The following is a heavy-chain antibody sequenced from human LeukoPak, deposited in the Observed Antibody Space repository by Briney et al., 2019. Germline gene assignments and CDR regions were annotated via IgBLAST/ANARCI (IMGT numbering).Heavy chain of an antibody. CDR1: GGSINSYY. V-gene: IGHV4-4*07. J-gene: IGHJ5*02. Sequence: SETLSLTCTVSGGSINSYYWSWIRQPAGKGLEWIGRIYTDGSTIYNPSLKSRVTISVDTSKNQFSLRLGSVTAADTAVYYCARRGYSSSGGHWFDPWGQGTLVTVSS. CDR2: IYTDGST. CDR3: ARRGYSSSGGHWFDP. D-gene: IGHD6-13*01.